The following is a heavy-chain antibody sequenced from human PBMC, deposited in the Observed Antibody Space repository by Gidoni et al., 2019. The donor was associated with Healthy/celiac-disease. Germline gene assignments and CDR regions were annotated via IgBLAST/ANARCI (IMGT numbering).Heavy chain of an antibody. Sequence: QVQLQQWGAGLLKPSETLSLTCAVYGGSFSGYYWSWIRQPPGKGLEWTGEINHSGSTNYNPSLKSRVTISVDTSKNQVSLKLSSVTAADTAVYYCARPVKDWFDPWGQGTLVTVSS. CDR1: GGSFSGYY. CDR2: INHSGST. V-gene: IGHV4-34*01. D-gene: IGHD3-16*02. CDR3: ARPVKDWFDP. J-gene: IGHJ5*02.